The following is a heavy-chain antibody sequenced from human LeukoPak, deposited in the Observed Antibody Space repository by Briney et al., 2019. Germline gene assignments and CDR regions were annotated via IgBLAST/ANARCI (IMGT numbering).Heavy chain of an antibody. CDR2: INQDGSEK. J-gene: IGHJ4*01. Sequence: PGGSLRLSCAASGFTFSNYWMDWVRQAPGKGPEWVANINQDGSEKYFVDSVKGRFTISRDNAKNSLYLQMNSQRAEDTAVCEFARDFLGMDAYWGHGTLVTVSS. V-gene: IGHV3-7*01. CDR3: ARDFLGMDAY. D-gene: IGHD7-27*01. CDR1: GFTFSNYW.